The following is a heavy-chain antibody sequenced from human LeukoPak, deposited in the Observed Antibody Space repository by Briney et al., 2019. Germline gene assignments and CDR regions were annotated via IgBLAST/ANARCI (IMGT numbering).Heavy chain of an antibody. J-gene: IGHJ4*02. CDR1: GGSISSSSYY. CDR2: IYYSGST. D-gene: IGHD3-10*01. V-gene: IGHV4-39*01. Sequence: SETLSLTCTVSGGSISSSSYYWGWIRQPPGKGLEWIGTIYYSGSTYYNPSLKSRVTIFVDTPKNQFSLMLTSVTAADTAVYYCARHGGNNYNSRVDSWGQGTLVTVSS. CDR3: ARHGGNNYNSRVDS.